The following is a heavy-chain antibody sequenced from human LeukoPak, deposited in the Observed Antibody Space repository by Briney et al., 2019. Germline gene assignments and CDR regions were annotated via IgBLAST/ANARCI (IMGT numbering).Heavy chain of an antibody. D-gene: IGHD6-13*01. V-gene: IGHV4-59*01. CDR3: ARDYKKAAAGRRTNWFDP. CDR2: IYYSGST. Sequence: SETLSLTCTVSGGSISSYYWSWIRQPPGKGLEWIGYIYYSGSTNYNPSLKSRVTISVDTSKNQFSLKLSSVTAADTAVYYCARDYKKAAAGRRTNWFDPWGQGTLVTVSS. CDR1: GGSISSYY. J-gene: IGHJ5*02.